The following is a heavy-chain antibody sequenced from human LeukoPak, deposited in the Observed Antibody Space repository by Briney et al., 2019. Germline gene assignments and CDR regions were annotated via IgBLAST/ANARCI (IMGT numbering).Heavy chain of an antibody. CDR3: ARRVIDCSGGSCYSDTFDI. CDR2: IYYSGST. J-gene: IGHJ3*02. V-gene: IGHV4-31*03. D-gene: IGHD2-15*01. CDR1: GGSISSGGYY. Sequence: SETLSLTCTVSGGSISSGGYYWSWIRQHPGKGLEWIGYIYYSGSTYYNPSLKSRVTISVDTSKNQFSLKLSSVTAADTAVYYCARRVIDCSGGSCYSDTFDIWGQGTMVTVSS.